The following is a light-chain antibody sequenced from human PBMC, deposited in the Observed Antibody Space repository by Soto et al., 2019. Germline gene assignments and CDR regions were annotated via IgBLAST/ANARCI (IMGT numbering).Light chain of an antibody. Sequence: EIVMTQSPATLSVSPGERVTFSCRASQSVTSSLAWYQHKPGQAPRLLISGASTGAAGIPARFSGSGSGTEFTLTINSLQSEDFATYYCQQDLRPPLTFGPGTKVDIK. V-gene: IGKV3-15*01. J-gene: IGKJ3*01. CDR3: QQDLRPPLT. CDR1: QSVTSS. CDR2: GAS.